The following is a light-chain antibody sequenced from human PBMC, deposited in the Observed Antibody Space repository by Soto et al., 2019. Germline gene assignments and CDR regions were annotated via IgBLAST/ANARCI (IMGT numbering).Light chain of an antibody. CDR3: LQYSSHSWT. J-gene: IGKJ1*01. Sequence: DIQMTQSPSTLSASVGDRVTITCRASQSISDWVAWYQQKPGKAPNLLIFDASTLKSGIPSRFSGSGSGTEFTLTISSLQPDDFATYYCLQYSSHSWTFGQGTKVEI. CDR2: DAS. V-gene: IGKV1-5*01. CDR1: QSISDW.